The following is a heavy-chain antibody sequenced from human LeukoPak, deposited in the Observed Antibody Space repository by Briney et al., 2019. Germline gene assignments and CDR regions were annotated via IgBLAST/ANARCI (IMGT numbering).Heavy chain of an antibody. D-gene: IGHD1-26*01. J-gene: IGHJ4*02. CDR3: ARGLGGSLYYFDY. CDR2: ISSSSSYI. V-gene: IGHV3-21*01. CDR1: RFSFSSYD. Sequence: GGSLRLSCAASRFSFSSYDMSWVRQAPGKGLEWVSSISSSSSYIYYADSVKGRFTISRDNAKNSLYLQMNSLRAEDTAVYYCARGLGGSLYYFDYWGQGTLVTVSS.